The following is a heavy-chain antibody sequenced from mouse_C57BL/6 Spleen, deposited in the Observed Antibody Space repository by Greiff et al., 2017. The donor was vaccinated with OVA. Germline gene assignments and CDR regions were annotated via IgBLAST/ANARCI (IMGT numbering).Heavy chain of an antibody. CDR2: IWGVGST. Sequence: QVQLKQSGPGLVAPSQSLSITCTVSGFSLTSYGVDWVRQSPGKGLEWLGVIWGVGSTNYNSALKSRLSISKDNSKSQVFLKMNSLQTDDTAMYYCARSNWDEENYCDYWGQGTTLTVSS. D-gene: IGHD4-1*01. V-gene: IGHV2-6*01. CDR3: ARSNWDEENYCDY. CDR1: GFSLTSYG. J-gene: IGHJ2*01.